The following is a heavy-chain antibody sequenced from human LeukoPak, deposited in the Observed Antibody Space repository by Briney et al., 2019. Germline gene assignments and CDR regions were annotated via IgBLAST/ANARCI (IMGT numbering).Heavy chain of an antibody. CDR2: IYTSGST. J-gene: IGHJ3*02. D-gene: IGHD2-2*01. CDR3: ARAAIVVVPAAMALDAFDI. V-gene: IGHV4-4*07. Sequence: SETLSLTCTVSGGFISSYYWSWIRQPAGKGLEWIGRIYTSGSTNYNPSLKSRITMSVDTSKNQFSLKLSSVTAADTAVYYCARAAIVVVPAAMALDAFDIWGQGTMVTVSS. CDR1: GGFISSYY.